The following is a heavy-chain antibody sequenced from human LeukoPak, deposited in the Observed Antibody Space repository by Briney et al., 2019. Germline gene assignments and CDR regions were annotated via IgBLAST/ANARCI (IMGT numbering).Heavy chain of an antibody. D-gene: IGHD3-10*01. CDR3: TRELLWFGESGPYYMDV. CDR1: GFTFSSYA. J-gene: IGHJ6*03. Sequence: PGGSLRLSCAASGFTFSSYAMSWVRQAPGKGLEWVGFIRSKAYGGTTEYAASVKGRFTISRDDSKSIAYLQINSLKTEDTAVYYCTRELLWFGESGPYYMDVWGKGTTVTVSS. V-gene: IGHV3-49*04. CDR2: IRSKAYGGTT.